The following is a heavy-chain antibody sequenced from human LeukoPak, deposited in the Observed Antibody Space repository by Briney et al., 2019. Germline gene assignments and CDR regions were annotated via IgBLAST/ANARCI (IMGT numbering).Heavy chain of an antibody. CDR1: GFTFSSYW. CDR3: AKDHTVGATFGVYFDY. CDR2: IKTDGSQI. J-gene: IGHJ4*02. V-gene: IGHV3-7*03. D-gene: IGHD1-26*01. Sequence: GGSLRLSCVASGFTFSSYWMTWVRQAPGKGLEWVANIKTDGSQIYYADSLKGRFTISKDNSKNTLYLQMNSLRAEDTAVYYCAKDHTVGATFGVYFDYWGQGTLVTVSS.